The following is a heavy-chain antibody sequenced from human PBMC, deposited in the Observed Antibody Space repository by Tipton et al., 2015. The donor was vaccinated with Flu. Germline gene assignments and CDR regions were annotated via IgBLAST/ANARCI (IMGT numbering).Heavy chain of an antibody. V-gene: IGHV1-2*02. CDR3: ARLGRVAGSCSGSSCLYGFDP. CDR1: GYTFTSHY. Sequence: QLVQSGAEVRKPGASMKVSCKASGYTFTSHYIHWIRQAPGQGLEWMGWINPYMGVTNYARKFQGRVTMTTDTSTSTADMELSSLKSDDAATYYCARLGRVAGSCSGSSCLYGFDPWGPGTLVTVSS. D-gene: IGHD2-2*01. J-gene: IGHJ5*02. CDR2: INPYMGVT.